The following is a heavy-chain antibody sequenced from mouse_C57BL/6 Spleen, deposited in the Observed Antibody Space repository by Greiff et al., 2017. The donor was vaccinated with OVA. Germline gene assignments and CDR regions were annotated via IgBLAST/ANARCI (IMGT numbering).Heavy chain of an antibody. Sequence: EVQLQESGGGLVQPKGSLKLSCAASGFSFNTYAMNWVRQAPGKGLEWVARIRSKSNNYATYYADSVKDRFTISRDDSESMLYLQMNNLKTEDTAMYYCVRVGRGYFDYWGQGTTLTVSS. CDR1: GFSFNTYA. CDR3: VRVGRGYFDY. CDR2: IRSKSNNYAT. V-gene: IGHV10-1*01. J-gene: IGHJ2*01. D-gene: IGHD4-1*01.